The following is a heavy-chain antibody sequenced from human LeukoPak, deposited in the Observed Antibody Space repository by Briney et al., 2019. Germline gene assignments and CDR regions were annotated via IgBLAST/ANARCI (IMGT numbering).Heavy chain of an antibody. Sequence: GGSLRLSCAASGLIFSNYAMNWVRQASGKGLEWVSGITDSGRKTYYADSVKGRFSISRDNSKNTVYLQMSDLRAEDTAVYYCAKPFSMDTAMDAFDIWGQGTMVTVSS. V-gene: IGHV3-23*01. J-gene: IGHJ3*02. CDR2: ITDSGRKT. CDR3: AKPFSMDTAMDAFDI. D-gene: IGHD5-18*01. CDR1: GLIFSNYA.